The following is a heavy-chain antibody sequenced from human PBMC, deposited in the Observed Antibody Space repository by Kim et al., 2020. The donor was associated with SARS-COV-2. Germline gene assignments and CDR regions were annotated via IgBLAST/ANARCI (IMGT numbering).Heavy chain of an antibody. CDR1: GFTFSSYA. J-gene: IGHJ4*02. V-gene: IGHV3-23*01. CDR2: ISGSGGST. D-gene: IGHD5-12*01. Sequence: GGSLRLSCAASGFTFSSYAMSWVRQAPGKGLEWVSAISGSGGSTYYADSVKGRFTISRDNSKNTLYLQMNSLRAEDTAVYYCAGAKKGESGYEYYFDDWGQGTLVTVSS. CDR3: AGAKKGESGYEYYFDD.